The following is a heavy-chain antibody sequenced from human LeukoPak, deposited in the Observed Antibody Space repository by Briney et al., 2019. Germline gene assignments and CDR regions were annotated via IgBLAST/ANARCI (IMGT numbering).Heavy chain of an antibody. D-gene: IGHD3-10*02. V-gene: IGHV3-30*04. Sequence: GGSLRLSCAASGFTFRTYAMHWVRQAPGKGLEWVAVISDDGNKKFYVDSVKGRFTISRDNSKNTLFLAMNSLRAEDTAVYYCAELGITMIGGVWGKGTTVTISS. CDR3: AELGITMIGGV. J-gene: IGHJ6*04. CDR1: GFTFRTYA. CDR2: ISDDGNKK.